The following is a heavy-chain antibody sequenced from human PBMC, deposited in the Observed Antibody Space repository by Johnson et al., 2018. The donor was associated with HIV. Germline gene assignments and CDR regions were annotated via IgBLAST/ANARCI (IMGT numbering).Heavy chain of an antibody. CDR3: ARGSYNFWSGEREAFDI. Sequence: QVQLVESGGGLVQPGGSLRLSCAASGFTFSSYGMHWVRQAPGKGLEWVAVISYDGSNKYYADSVKGRFTISRDNSKNTLYLQMNSLRAEDTAVYYCARGSYNFWSGEREAFDIWGQGTMVTVSS. V-gene: IGHV3-30*03. CDR1: GFTFSSYG. D-gene: IGHD3-3*01. J-gene: IGHJ3*02. CDR2: ISYDGSNK.